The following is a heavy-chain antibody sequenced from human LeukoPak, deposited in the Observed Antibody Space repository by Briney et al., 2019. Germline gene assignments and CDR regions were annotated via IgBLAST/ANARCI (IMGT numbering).Heavy chain of an antibody. CDR3: AKSAYDSSGYYFLADPFDI. CDR2: ISGSGGST. V-gene: IGHV3-23*01. Sequence: GGSLRLSCAASGFTFSSYAMSWVRQAPGKGLELVSAISGSGGSTYYADSVKGRFTISRDNSKNTLYLQMNSLRAEDTAVYYCAKSAYDSSGYYFLADPFDIWGQGTMVTVSS. D-gene: IGHD3-22*01. J-gene: IGHJ3*02. CDR1: GFTFSSYA.